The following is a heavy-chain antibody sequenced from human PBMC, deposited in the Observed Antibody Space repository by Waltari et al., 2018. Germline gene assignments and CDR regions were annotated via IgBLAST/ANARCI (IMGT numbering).Heavy chain of an antibody. CDR3: ARVRGAAGGGRYFQH. Sequence: SCAASGFTVSSNYMSWVRQAPGKGLEWVSVIYSGGSTYYADSGKGRFTISRDNSKNTLYLQMNSLRAEDTAVYYCARVRGAAGGGRYFQHWGQGTLVTVSS. CDR1: GFTVSSNY. CDR2: IYSGGST. V-gene: IGHV3-66*02. D-gene: IGHD6-13*01. J-gene: IGHJ1*01.